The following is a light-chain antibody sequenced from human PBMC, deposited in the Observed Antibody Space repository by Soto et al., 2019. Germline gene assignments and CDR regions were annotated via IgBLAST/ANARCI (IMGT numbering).Light chain of an antibody. CDR3: LQDYNYPYT. CDR1: QSVRSY. V-gene: IGKV3-15*01. J-gene: IGKJ2*01. CDR2: GAS. Sequence: EVVMTQSPATLSVSPGERATLSCGASQSVRSYLAWYQQKPGQAPRLLIHGASTRAPGIPARFSGSGSGTDFTLTISSLQSEDFATYYCLQDYNYPYTFGQGTKLEIK.